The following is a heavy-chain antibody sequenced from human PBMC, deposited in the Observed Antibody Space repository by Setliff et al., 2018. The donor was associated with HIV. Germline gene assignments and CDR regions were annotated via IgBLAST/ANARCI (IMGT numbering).Heavy chain of an antibody. J-gene: IGHJ5*02. D-gene: IGHD2-15*01. CDR2: MYYTGTT. CDR3: ARGVGIGGNWFDP. V-gene: IGHV4-38-2*01. Sequence: TLSLTCAVSGYSVSSGYYWAWIRQAPGKGLQWIGQMYYTGTTDYNPSLSSRVTISQDKSRNQFSLKLTSVTATDTAIYYCARGVGIGGNWFDPWGQGIMVTVPQ. CDR1: GYSVSSGYY.